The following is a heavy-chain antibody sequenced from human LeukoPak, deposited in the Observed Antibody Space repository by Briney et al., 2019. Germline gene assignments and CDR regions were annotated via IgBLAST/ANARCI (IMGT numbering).Heavy chain of an antibody. V-gene: IGHV3-53*01. Sequence: GGSLRLSCAASGLTVSSNYMSWVRQAPGKGLEWVSVIYSGGSTYYADSVKGRFTISRDNSKNTLYLQMNSLRAEDTAVYYCARDRYSSSWYGSAFDIWGQGTMVTVSS. D-gene: IGHD6-13*01. CDR3: ARDRYSSSWYGSAFDI. CDR2: IYSGGST. CDR1: GLTVSSNY. J-gene: IGHJ3*02.